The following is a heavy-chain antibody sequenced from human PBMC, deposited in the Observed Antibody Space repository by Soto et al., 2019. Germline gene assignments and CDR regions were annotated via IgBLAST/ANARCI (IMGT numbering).Heavy chain of an antibody. J-gene: IGHJ6*02. D-gene: IGHD3-9*01. CDR1: GCTFSSYG. CDR2: IWYDGSNK. Sequence: PXGSLLLTGAASGCTFSSYGLHWVRQAPGKGLDWVAVIWYDGSNKYYADSVKGRFTISRDNSKNTLYLQMNSLRAEDTAVYYCARERGYYDILTGPPRYGMDVWGQGTTVTVSS. CDR3: ARERGYYDILTGPPRYGMDV. V-gene: IGHV3-33*01.